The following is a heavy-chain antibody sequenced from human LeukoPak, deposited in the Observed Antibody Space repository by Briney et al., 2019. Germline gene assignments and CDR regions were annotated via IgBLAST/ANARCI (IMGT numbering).Heavy chain of an antibody. V-gene: IGHV3-30-3*02. D-gene: IGHD3-16*01. J-gene: IGHJ4*02. Sequence: GGSLRLSCLASGFSFSSYAMHWVRQAPGKGLEWVALITSPGGHKYYADSVKGRFTISRDNSKNTLYLQMNSLRVEDTAGYYCAKIQDWGRPSYFDYWGQGTLVTVSS. CDR3: AKIQDWGRPSYFDY. CDR2: ITSPGGHK. CDR1: GFSFSSYA.